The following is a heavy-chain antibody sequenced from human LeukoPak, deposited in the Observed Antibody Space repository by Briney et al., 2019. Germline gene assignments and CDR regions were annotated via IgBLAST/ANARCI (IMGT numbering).Heavy chain of an antibody. J-gene: IGHJ5*02. CDR2: IYHSGST. V-gene: IGHV4-38-2*02. D-gene: IGHD2-15*01. CDR3: ARDSGTIPSGGSDNWFDP. CDR1: GYSISSGYY. Sequence: SETLSPTCAVSGYSISSGYYWGWIRQPPGKGLEWIGSIYHSGSTYYNPSLKSRVTISVDTSKNQFSLKLSSVTAADTAVYYCARDSGTIPSGGSDNWFDPWGQGTLVTVSS.